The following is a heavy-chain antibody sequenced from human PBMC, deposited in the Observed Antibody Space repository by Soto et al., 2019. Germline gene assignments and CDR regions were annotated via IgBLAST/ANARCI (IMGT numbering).Heavy chain of an antibody. CDR1: GYTFNGYY. J-gene: IGHJ2*01. CDR3: ARDRELYSSGWYGWWYFDL. V-gene: IGHV1-2*02. CDR2: INPKSGGT. D-gene: IGHD6-19*01. Sequence: QVQLVQSGAEVKKPGASVKVSCKASGYTFNGYYMHWVRQAPGQGLEWMGWINPKSGGTNYAQKFQGRVTMTRDTSISTAYMEPSRLRSDDTAVYYCARDRELYSSGWYGWWYFDLWGRGTLVTVSS.